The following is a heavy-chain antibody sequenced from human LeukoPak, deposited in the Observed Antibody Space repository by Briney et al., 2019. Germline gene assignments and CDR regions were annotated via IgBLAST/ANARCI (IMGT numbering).Heavy chain of an antibody. CDR2: ISGSRGST. V-gene: IGHV3-23*01. D-gene: IGHD3-10*01. CDR3: AKLGVSMVRGVIYY. CDR1: RFTFSRDA. J-gene: IGHJ4*02. Sequence: GGSLRLSCAASRFTFSRDAMTWVRQAPGHGLEWVSAISGSRGSTYHADSVKGRFTISRDNSKITLYLQMNSLRAEDTAVYYCAKLGVSMVRGVIYYWGQGTLVTVSS.